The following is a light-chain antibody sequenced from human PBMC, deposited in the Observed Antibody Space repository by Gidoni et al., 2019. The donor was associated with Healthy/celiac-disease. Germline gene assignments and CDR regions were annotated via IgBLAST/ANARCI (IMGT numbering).Light chain of an antibody. V-gene: IGKV3-15*01. Sequence: EIVMTHSPATLSVSPGERATPSCRASQSVRSNLAWYQQKPGQAPRLLIYGASTRATGIPARFRGSGSGTECTLTISSLKSEDFAVYDCQQYNNWPLLTFGGXTKVEIK. J-gene: IGKJ4*01. CDR1: QSVRSN. CDR2: GAS. CDR3: QQYNNWPLLT.